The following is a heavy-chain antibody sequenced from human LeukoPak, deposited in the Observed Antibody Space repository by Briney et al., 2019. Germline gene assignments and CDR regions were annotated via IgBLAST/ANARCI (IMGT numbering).Heavy chain of an antibody. J-gene: IGHJ3*02. Sequence: ASVKVSCKASGYTFTGYYMHWVRQAPGQGLEWMGIINPSGGSTSYAQKFQGRVTMTRDMSTSTVYMELSSLRSEDTAVYYCAKHYDISDDAFDIWGQGTMVTVSS. D-gene: IGHD3-9*01. CDR1: GYTFTGYY. V-gene: IGHV1-46*01. CDR2: INPSGGST. CDR3: AKHYDISDDAFDI.